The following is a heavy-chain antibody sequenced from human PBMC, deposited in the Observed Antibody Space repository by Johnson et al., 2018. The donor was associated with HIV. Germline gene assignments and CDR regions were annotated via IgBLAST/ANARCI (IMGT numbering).Heavy chain of an antibody. D-gene: IGHD3-10*01. J-gene: IGHJ3*02. V-gene: IGHV3-23*04. CDR3: AKDLNYGSGPVDI. CDR2: ISGSGGST. CDR1: GFTFSSYA. Sequence: MLLVESGGGVVQPGRSLRLSCAASGFTFSSYAMHWVRQAPGKGLEWVSAISGSGGSTYYADSVKGRFTISRDNSKNTLYLQMNSLRAEDTAVYYCAKDLNYGSGPVDIWGQGTMVTVSS.